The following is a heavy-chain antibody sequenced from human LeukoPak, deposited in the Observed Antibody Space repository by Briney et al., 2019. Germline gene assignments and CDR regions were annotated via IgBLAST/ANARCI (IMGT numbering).Heavy chain of an antibody. CDR2: IRSTAFGGTT. CDR1: GFTFGDYG. CDR3: TREAVAGLPY. J-gene: IGHJ4*02. Sequence: GGSLRLSCAASGFTFGDYGLNWFRQAPGKGLEWVGFIRSTAFGGTTQYAASVKGRFTISRDDSKSTAYLQMSSLKTEDTAVYYCTREAVAGLPYRGQGTLVTVSS. D-gene: IGHD6-19*01. V-gene: IGHV3-49*03.